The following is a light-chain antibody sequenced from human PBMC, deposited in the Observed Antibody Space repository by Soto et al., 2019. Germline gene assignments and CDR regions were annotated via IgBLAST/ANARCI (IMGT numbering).Light chain of an antibody. CDR1: QSINNNY. CDR2: DAS. V-gene: IGKV3-20*01. J-gene: IGKJ4*01. CDR3: QHYGDSPLT. Sequence: EVVLTQSPGTLSLSPGERATLSCRASQSINNNYLAWYQQKPGQAPRLLIYDASSRATGIPDRFSGSGSGTAFTLPISRLEPDDCAMYYCQHYGDSPLTFGGGTRGESK.